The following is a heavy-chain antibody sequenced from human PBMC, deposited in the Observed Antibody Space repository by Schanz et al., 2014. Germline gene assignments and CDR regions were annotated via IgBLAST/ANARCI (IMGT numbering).Heavy chain of an antibody. CDR2: VSRSTPDI. Sequence: VQLVESGGGLVQPGGSLRLSCATSGFSFSSYAINWVRQAPGKGLEWVSYVSRSTPDIYYADSVKGRFTMSRDNAKNSVFLQMNSLRAEDTALYYCARDRRNADLDYWGQGTLVTVSS. V-gene: IGHV3-48*01. J-gene: IGHJ4*02. D-gene: IGHD1-1*01. CDR3: ARDRRNADLDY. CDR1: GFSFSSYA.